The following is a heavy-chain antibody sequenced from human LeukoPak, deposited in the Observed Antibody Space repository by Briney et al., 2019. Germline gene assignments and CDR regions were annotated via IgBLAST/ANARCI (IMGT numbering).Heavy chain of an antibody. Sequence: TTAETLSLTCTVSGGSISSYYWSWIRQPPGKGLEWIGYIYYSGSPNYNPSLKSRVIISVDTSNNQFSLNLSSVTAADTAVHYCARGRMGSSGWYDDYWGQGTLVTVSS. CDR1: GGSISSYY. CDR2: IYYSGSP. J-gene: IGHJ4*02. V-gene: IGHV4-59*01. D-gene: IGHD6-19*01. CDR3: ARGRMGSSGWYDDY.